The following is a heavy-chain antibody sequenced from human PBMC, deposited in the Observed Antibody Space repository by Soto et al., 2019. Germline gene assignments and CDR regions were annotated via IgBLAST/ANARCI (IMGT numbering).Heavy chain of an antibody. CDR1: GYSFTDYH. V-gene: IGHV1-2*04. CDR2: INPKSGGT. D-gene: IGHD2-8*01. CDR3: ARGDATDCSNGVCSFFYNHDMDV. Sequence: ASVKVSCKASGYSFTDYHIHWVRQAPGQGLEWLGRINPKSGGTSTAQKFQGWVTMTTDTSISTASMELTRLTSDDTAIYYCARGDATDCSNGVCSFFYNHDMDVWGQGTTVTVSS. J-gene: IGHJ6*02.